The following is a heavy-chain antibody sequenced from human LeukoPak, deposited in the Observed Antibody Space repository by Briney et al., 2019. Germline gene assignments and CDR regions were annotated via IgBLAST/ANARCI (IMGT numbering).Heavy chain of an antibody. J-gene: IGHJ4*02. Sequence: GGSLRLSCAASGFTFDDYGMNWVRQAPGKGLEWVSYISNTGSTIYYADSVKGRFTISRDNARNSLYLQMNSLRAEDTAVYYCARDGYYGSSGSLDYWGQGSLVTVSS. V-gene: IGHV3-48*03. D-gene: IGHD3-22*01. CDR1: GFTFDDYG. CDR2: ISNTGSTI. CDR3: ARDGYYGSSGSLDY.